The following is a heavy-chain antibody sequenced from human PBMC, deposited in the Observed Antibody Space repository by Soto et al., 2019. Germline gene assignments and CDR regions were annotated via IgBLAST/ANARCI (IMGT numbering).Heavy chain of an antibody. D-gene: IGHD1-7*01. CDR2: INPESGNP. Sequence: ASVKVSCKASGYTFTDYYMHWVRQAPGQGFEWVGGINPESGNPKYVPKFRGRVSLTRDTSTNTANMELTTLTSDDTAIYYCARVPGHKNSRGDYWGQGTPVTVSS. CDR3: ARVPGHKNSRGDY. V-gene: IGHV1-2*02. J-gene: IGHJ4*02. CDR1: GYTFTDYY.